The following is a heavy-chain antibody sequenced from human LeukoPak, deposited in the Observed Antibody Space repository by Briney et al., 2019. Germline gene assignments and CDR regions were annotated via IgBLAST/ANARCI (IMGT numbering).Heavy chain of an antibody. V-gene: IGHV4-59*12. Sequence: SETLALTCTVSGGSISSYYWNWIRQPPGKGLEWIGYIYYSGTTNYNPSLKSRVSMSVDTSKNQFSLKLSSVTAADTAVYYCARDILTAYSYWGQGTLVTVSS. D-gene: IGHD3-9*01. CDR3: ARDILTAYSY. J-gene: IGHJ4*02. CDR2: IYYSGTT. CDR1: GGSISSYY.